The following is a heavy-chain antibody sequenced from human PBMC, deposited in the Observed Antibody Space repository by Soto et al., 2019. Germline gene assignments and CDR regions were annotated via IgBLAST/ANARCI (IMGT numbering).Heavy chain of an antibody. CDR1: GGSIISGGYY. V-gene: IGHV4-31*03. D-gene: IGHD1-26*01. CDR3: ARRYGGNLDY. CDR2: IYYSGST. Sequence: TSETLSHTCTFSGGSIISGGYYWSWIRQHPGKGLEWIGYIYYSGSTYYNPSLKSRVTISLDTSKNQFSLKLSSVTAADTAVYYCARRYGGNLDYWGQGTLVTVSS. J-gene: IGHJ4*02.